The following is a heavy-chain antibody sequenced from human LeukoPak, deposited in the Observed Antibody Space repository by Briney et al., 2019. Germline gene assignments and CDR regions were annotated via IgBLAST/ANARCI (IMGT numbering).Heavy chain of an antibody. J-gene: IGHJ4*02. Sequence: GGSLRLSCAASGFTFSSYGMHWVRQAPGKGLEWVAFIRYDGSNKYYADSVKGRFTISRDNSKNTVYLQMNSLRAEDTAVYYCVGKMATIDDYWGQGTLVTVSS. CDR2: IRYDGSNK. V-gene: IGHV3-30*02. CDR1: GFTFSSYG. CDR3: VGKMATIDDY. D-gene: IGHD5-24*01.